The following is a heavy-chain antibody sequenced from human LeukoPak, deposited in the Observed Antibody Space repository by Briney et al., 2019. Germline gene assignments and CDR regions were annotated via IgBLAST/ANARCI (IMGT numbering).Heavy chain of an antibody. Sequence: GGSLRLSCAASGFTFSSYWMHWVRQAPGKGLVWVSRINTDGSSTSYAGSVKGRFTISRDNAKNTLYLQMNSIRAEDTAVYYCAKTWELLGNAFDIWGQGTMVTVSS. CDR1: GFTFSSYW. D-gene: IGHD1-26*01. V-gene: IGHV3-74*01. CDR3: AKTWELLGNAFDI. CDR2: INTDGSST. J-gene: IGHJ3*02.